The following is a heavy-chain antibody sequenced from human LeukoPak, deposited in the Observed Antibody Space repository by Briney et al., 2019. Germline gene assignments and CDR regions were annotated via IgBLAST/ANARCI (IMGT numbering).Heavy chain of an antibody. CDR3: ARDLVDGVGAPGAY. CDR1: GGTFSSYA. J-gene: IGHJ4*02. D-gene: IGHD1-26*01. Sequence: ASVKVSCKASGGTFSSYAISWVRQAPGQGLEWMGGIISIFGTANYAQKFQGRVTITTDESTSTAYMELSSLRSEDTAVFYCARDLVDGVGAPGAYWGQGALVTVSS. V-gene: IGHV1-69*05. CDR2: IISIFGTA.